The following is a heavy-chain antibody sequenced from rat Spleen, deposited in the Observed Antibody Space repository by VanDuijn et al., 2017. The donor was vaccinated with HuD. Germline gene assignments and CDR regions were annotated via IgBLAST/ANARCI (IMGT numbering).Heavy chain of an antibody. CDR3: ARRVDSYYFDY. V-gene: IGHV5-17*01. Sequence: EVQLVESGGGLVQPGRSLKFSCAASGFTFSDYAMAWVRQAPKKGLEWVATIIYDGSITYYRDSVKGRFTISRDIAKSTLYLQMNSLRSEDTATYYCARRVDSYYFDYWGQGVMVTVSS. CDR2: IIYDGSIT. J-gene: IGHJ2*01. D-gene: IGHD1-11*01. CDR1: GFTFSDYA.